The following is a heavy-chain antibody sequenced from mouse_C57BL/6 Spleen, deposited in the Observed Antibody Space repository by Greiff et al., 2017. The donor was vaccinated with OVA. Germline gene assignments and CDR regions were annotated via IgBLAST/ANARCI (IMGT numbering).Heavy chain of an antibody. D-gene: IGHD1-1*01. CDR1: GYTFTSYW. Sequence: QVQLQQPGAELVKPGASVKLSCKASGYTFTSYWMHWVKQRPGQGLEWIGMIHPNSGSTSYNEKFKSKATLTVDKSSSTAYMQLSSLTSEDSAVYYCARARGTTVVEDWYFDVWGTGTTVTVSS. CDR3: ARARGTTVVEDWYFDV. CDR2: IHPNSGST. J-gene: IGHJ1*03. V-gene: IGHV1-64*01.